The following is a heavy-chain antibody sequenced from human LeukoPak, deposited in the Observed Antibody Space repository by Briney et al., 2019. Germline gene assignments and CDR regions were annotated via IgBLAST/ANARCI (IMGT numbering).Heavy chain of an antibody. CDR1: GGYISSYY. V-gene: IGHV4-59*01. CDR3: ARTFLGAFDI. J-gene: IGHJ3*02. Sequence: SETLSLTCTVSGGYISSYYWSWIRQPPGKGLEWIGYIYYSGSTNYNPSLKSRVTISVDTSKNQFSLKLSSVTAADTAVYYCARTFLGAFDIWGQGTMVTVSS. D-gene: IGHD2/OR15-2a*01. CDR2: IYYSGST.